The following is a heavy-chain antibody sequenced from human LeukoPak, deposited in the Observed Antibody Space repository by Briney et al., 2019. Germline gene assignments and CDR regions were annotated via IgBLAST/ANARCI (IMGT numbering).Heavy chain of an antibody. CDR3: ARGSSGYHNWFDP. CDR2: IIPIFGTA. Sequence: SVKVSCKASGGTFSSYAISWVRQAPGQGLEWMGRIIPIFGTANYAQKFQGRVTITTDESTSTAYMELSSLRSEDTDVYYCARGSSGYHNWFDPWGQGTLVTVSS. J-gene: IGHJ5*02. D-gene: IGHD3-22*01. V-gene: IGHV1-69*05. CDR1: GGTFSSYA.